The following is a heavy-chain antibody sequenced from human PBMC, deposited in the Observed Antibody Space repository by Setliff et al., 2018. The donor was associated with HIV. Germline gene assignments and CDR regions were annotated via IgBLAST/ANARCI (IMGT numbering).Heavy chain of an antibody. J-gene: IGHJ4*02. Sequence: GGSLRLSCAASGFVFRNYNMNWVRQAPGKGLEWVSSVSSDGRYIYYADSVRGRFTISRDDAKGSLYLQMYSLRAEDTAIYYCARDRASSAYYSHFDYWGQGNMVTVSS. D-gene: IGHD3-22*01. CDR1: GFVFRNYN. CDR3: ARDRASSAYYSHFDY. V-gene: IGHV3-21*06. CDR2: VSSDGRYI.